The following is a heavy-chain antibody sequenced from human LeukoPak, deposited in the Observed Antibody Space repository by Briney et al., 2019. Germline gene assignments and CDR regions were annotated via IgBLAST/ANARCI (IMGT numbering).Heavy chain of an antibody. J-gene: IGHJ4*02. D-gene: IGHD5-12*01. CDR1: GYTLTELS. V-gene: IGHV1-24*01. CDR3: ATVDIVATIPSSFDY. CDR2: FDPEDGET. Sequence: ASVKVSCKVSGYTLTELSMHWVRQAPGKGLEWMGGFDPEDGETIYAQKFQGRVTMTEDTSTDTAYMELSSLRYEDTAVYYCATVDIVATIPSSFDYWGQGTLVTVSS.